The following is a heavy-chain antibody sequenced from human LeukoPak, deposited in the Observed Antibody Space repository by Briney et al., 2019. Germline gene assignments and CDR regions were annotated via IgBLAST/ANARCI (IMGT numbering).Heavy chain of an antibody. V-gene: IGHV3-74*01. J-gene: IGHJ4*02. CDR2: INSDGSST. CDR1: GFTFTSYW. Sequence: PGGSLRLSCAASGFTFTSYWMHWVRQAPGKGLVWVSRINSDGSSTIYADSVKGRFTISRDNAKNTLYLQMNSLRAEDTAVYYCASPFYYGSGGHPFDDWGQGTLVTVSS. CDR3: ASPFYYGSGGHPFDD. D-gene: IGHD3-22*01.